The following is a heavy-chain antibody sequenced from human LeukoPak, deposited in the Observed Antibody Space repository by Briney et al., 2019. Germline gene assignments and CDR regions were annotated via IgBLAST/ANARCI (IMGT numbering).Heavy chain of an antibody. CDR3: ARLKTWGGTQPYDY. CDR1: GRSISNYY. V-gene: IGHV4-59*08. D-gene: IGHD2-21*01. Sequence: SETLSLTCTVSGRSISNYYWSCIRQPPGKGREWIAYFYDRGTASYNPSLKSRVTISVDTSKNQFSLKLRSVTAADTAMYYCARLKTWGGTQPYDYWGQGTLVTVSS. J-gene: IGHJ4*02. CDR2: FYDRGTA.